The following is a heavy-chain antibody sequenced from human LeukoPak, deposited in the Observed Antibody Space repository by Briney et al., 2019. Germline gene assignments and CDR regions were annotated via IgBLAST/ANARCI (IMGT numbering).Heavy chain of an antibody. CDR3: AREQGAPPAFFDY. CDR2: IYYTGST. J-gene: IGHJ4*02. V-gene: IGHV4-59*01. Sequence: PSETLSLTCTVSGGSISSYYWTWIRQPPGKGLEWTGYIYYTGSTNYNSSLKSRVTMSVDTSKNQFSLKLSSVTAADTAVYYCAREQGAPPAFFDYWGQGTLVTVSS. CDR1: GGSISSYY. D-gene: IGHD1-26*01.